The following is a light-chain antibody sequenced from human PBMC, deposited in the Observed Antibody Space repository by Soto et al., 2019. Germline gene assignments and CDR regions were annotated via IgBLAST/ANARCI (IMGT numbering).Light chain of an antibody. V-gene: IGLV2-14*01. CDR2: VVS. CDR1: SRDVGGYDF. CDR3: SSFTSTSTYV. Sequence: QSVMTQATSVSGSPGQAVISASPRTSRDVGGYDFVSWHQQHPGKAPKLLIYVVSGRPSGVSGVSDRFSGSKSGNTASLTISGLQAEDEADYYCSSFTSTSTYVFGTGTKVTVL. J-gene: IGLJ1*01.